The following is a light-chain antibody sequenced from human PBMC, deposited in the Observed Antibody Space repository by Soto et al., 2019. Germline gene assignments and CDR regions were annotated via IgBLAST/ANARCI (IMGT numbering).Light chain of an antibody. CDR1: QDISDF. CDR2: DAS. Sequence: IQMTQSPSSLFSSVGDTVTITCQASQDISDFLNWYQQKPGKAPKVLIYDASNLQIGVPSRFSGRGSGTDFTFTISSLQPDDSGTYYCQQYDDLPITFGQGTRLEI. CDR3: QQYDDLPIT. J-gene: IGKJ5*01. V-gene: IGKV1-33*01.